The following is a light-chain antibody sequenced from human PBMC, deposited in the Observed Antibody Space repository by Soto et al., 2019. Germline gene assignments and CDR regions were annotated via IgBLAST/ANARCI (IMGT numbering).Light chain of an antibody. CDR3: QQYGSSLIT. CDR1: QSVSSRY. CDR2: GAS. J-gene: IGKJ5*01. V-gene: IGKV3-20*01. Sequence: EIVLTQSPGTLSLSPGERATLSCRASQSVSSRYLGWYQQKPGQAHRLLIYGASSRATGIPDRFSGSGSGTDFTLTISRLEPEDFAVYYCQQYGSSLITFGQGTRLEI.